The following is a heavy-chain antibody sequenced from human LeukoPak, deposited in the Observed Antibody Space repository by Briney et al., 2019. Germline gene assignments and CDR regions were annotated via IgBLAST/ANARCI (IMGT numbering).Heavy chain of an antibody. CDR1: GFTFSSYS. V-gene: IGHV3-21*01. J-gene: IGHJ4*02. Sequence: GGSLRLSCAASGFTFSSYSMNWVRQAPGKGLEWVSSISSSSSYIYYADSVKGRFTISGDNAKNSLYLQMNSLRAEDTAVYYCARGRFYLDSSGYSSFYYWGQGTLVTVSS. D-gene: IGHD3-22*01. CDR2: ISSSSSYI. CDR3: ARGRFYLDSSGYSSFYY.